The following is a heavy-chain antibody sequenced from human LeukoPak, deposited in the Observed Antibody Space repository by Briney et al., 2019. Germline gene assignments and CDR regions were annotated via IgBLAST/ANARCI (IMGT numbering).Heavy chain of an antibody. Sequence: PGGSLRLSCAASGFTFSSYGMHWVRQAPGKGLEWVAFIRSDGSNKYYADFVKGRFTISRDNSKLYLQMNSLRAEDTAVYYCAKKGYSNGWRDSYYFDCWGQGTLVTVSS. CDR2: IRSDGSNK. V-gene: IGHV3-30*02. CDR1: GFTFSSYG. J-gene: IGHJ4*02. CDR3: AKKGYSNGWRDSYYFDC. D-gene: IGHD6-19*01.